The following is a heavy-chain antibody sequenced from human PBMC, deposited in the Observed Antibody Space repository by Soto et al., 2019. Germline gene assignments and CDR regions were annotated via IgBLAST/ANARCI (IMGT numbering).Heavy chain of an antibody. CDR3: ARALRGGYNNGWPPGY. V-gene: IGHV4-4*02. Sequence: SETLSLTCAVSGGSISSDNWWSWVRQPPGKGLEWIAEIYHSGSTYYNPSLKGRVTISMDKSKNQFSLKLSSVTAADTAVYYCARALRGGYNNGWPPGYWGQGTLVTVSS. D-gene: IGHD6-19*01. CDR2: IYHSGST. J-gene: IGHJ4*02. CDR1: GGSISSDNW.